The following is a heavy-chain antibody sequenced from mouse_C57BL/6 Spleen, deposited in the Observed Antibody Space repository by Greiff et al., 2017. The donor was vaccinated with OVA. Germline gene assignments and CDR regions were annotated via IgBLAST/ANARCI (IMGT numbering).Heavy chain of an antibody. D-gene: IGHD1-1*01. J-gene: IGHJ1*03. CDR1: GFNIKDYY. CDR3: ARPSVVADWYFDV. V-gene: IGHV14-2*01. Sequence: DVKLQESGAELVKPGASVKLSCTASGFNIKDYYMHWVKQRTEQGLEWIGRIDPEDGETKYAPKFQGKATITADTSSNTAYLQLSSLTSEDTAVYYCARPSVVADWYFDVWGTGTTVTVSS. CDR2: IDPEDGET.